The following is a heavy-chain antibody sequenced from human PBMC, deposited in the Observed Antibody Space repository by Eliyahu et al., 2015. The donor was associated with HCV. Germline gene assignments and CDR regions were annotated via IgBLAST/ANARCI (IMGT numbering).Heavy chain of an antibody. CDR3: AKSFMGRLSNHLDY. J-gene: IGHJ4*02. CDR2: ISWNRDTI. D-gene: IGHD5-12*01. Sequence: EVQLVESGGGFVQPGRSLRLSCAASGFTFENYAMHWVRQAPGRGLEWVAGISWNRDTIAYADFVKGRFSISRDNAKDSLYLQMNSLTTEDTALYYCAKSFMGRLSNHLDYWGQGTLVTVSS. V-gene: IGHV3-9*01. CDR1: GFTFENYA.